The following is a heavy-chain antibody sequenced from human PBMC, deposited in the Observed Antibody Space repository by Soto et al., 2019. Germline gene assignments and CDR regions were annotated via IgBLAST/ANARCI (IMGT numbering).Heavy chain of an antibody. CDR1: GFTFSSSA. V-gene: IGHV3-64*01. D-gene: IGHD3-22*01. CDR3: ARDLTYYYDSSGYYGLDL. J-gene: IGHJ2*01. CDR2: SRSNGGST. Sequence: EVQLGESGRGLVQPGGSLRHSCAASGFTFSSSAMNWVRQAPGQGLKYVSASRSNGGSTDYANSVKGRITISRDNSKNTLYLQMGSQRAEEMAGYYCARDLTYYYDSSGYYGLDLWGRGTLVTVSS.